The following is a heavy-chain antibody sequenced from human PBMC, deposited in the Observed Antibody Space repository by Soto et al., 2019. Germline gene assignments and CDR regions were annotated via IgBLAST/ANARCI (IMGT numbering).Heavy chain of an antibody. Sequence: SVTVSCKASGGTFSSYTISWVRQAPGQGLEWMGRIIPILGIANYAQKFQGRVTITADKSTSTAYMELNSLRSEDTAVYYCARDKTSSTSPNWFDPWGQGTLVTVSS. CDR2: IIPILGIA. CDR1: GGTFSSYT. V-gene: IGHV1-69*04. D-gene: IGHD2-2*01. CDR3: ARDKTSSTSPNWFDP. J-gene: IGHJ5*02.